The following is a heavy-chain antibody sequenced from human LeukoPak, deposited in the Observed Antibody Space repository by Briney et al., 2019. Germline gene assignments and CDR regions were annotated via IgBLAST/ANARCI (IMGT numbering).Heavy chain of an antibody. D-gene: IGHD3-22*01. CDR1: GGSISSGSYY. V-gene: IGHV4-61*02. Sequence: SETLSLTCTVSGGSISSGSYYWSWIRQPAGKGLEWIGRIYTSGSTNYNPSLKSRVTISVDTSKNQFSLKLSSVTAADTAVYYCARGDGSSGYYYAAYFDYWGQGTLVTVSS. CDR3: ARGDGSSGYYYAAYFDY. CDR2: IYTSGST. J-gene: IGHJ4*02.